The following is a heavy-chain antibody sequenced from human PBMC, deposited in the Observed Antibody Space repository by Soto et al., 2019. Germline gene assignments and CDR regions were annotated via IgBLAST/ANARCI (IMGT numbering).Heavy chain of an antibody. CDR3: VRNVMGWFVP. CDR1: GVNFNTYS. CDR2: ITPILGTA. J-gene: IGHJ5*02. Sequence: SVKVSCKISGVNFNTYSINWVRQAPGQGLEWMGGITPILGTAKYAQKFQDRVAITADTSTTTAHMDLSSLRSEDTAVYYWVRNVMGWFVPWGQGTLVTVSS. V-gene: IGHV1-69*10. D-gene: IGHD2-21*01.